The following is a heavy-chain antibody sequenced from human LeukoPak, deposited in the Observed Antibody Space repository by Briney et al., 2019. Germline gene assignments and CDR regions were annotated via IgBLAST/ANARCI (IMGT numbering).Heavy chain of an antibody. CDR2: INCNSAGT. J-gene: IGHJ3*02. Sequence: ASVKVSCKASGYTFTAYYIHWVRQAPGQGLEWVGRINCNSAGTNYAQKFRGRVTMTRDTPISTVYMELSSLRSDDTAVYYCAVQTIVANTKGDAFDIWGQGTTVIVSS. V-gene: IGHV1-2*06. CDR1: GYTFTAYY. D-gene: IGHD5-12*01. CDR3: AVQTIVANTKGDAFDI.